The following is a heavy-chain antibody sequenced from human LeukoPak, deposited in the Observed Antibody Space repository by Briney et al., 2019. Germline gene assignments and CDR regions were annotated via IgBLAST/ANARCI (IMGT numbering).Heavy chain of an antibody. V-gene: IGHV3-74*01. CDR1: GFTFSTSW. D-gene: IGHD3-10*01. J-gene: IGHJ4*02. CDR2: IDTDGSAT. Sequence: GGSLRVSCAASGFTFSTSWMHWVRQAPGKGVVWGSRIDTDGSATAYADSVKGRFTISRDNAKNTLYLQMNSLRGEDTAAYSCATESGSGTYSFGYWGQGTLVTVSS. CDR3: ATESGSGTYSFGY.